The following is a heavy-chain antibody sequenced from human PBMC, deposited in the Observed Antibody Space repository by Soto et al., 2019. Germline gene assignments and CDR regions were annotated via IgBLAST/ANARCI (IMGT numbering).Heavy chain of an antibody. J-gene: IGHJ6*02. CDR3: ATGVATITPQRSNYYYGMDV. CDR1: GYSFTSYW. CDR2: IYPGDSDT. D-gene: IGHD5-12*01. Sequence: PGESLKISCKGSGYSFTSYWIGWVRQMPGKGLEWMGIIYPGDSDTRYSPSFQGQVTISADKSISTAYLQWSSLKASDTAMYYCATGVATITPQRSNYYYGMDVWGQGTTVPVSS. V-gene: IGHV5-51*01.